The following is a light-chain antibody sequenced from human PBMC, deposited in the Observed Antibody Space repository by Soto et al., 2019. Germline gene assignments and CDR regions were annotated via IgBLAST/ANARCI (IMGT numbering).Light chain of an antibody. Sequence: QSALTQPRSVSGSPGQSVTISCAGTSSDVGGYDYVSWYQQHPDKVPKILIFDVTKRPSGVPNRFTGSKSGNTASLTISGLQADDEADYYCCSYAGSQTLIFGGGTKLTVL. J-gene: IGLJ2*01. CDR2: DVT. V-gene: IGLV2-11*01. CDR1: SSDVGGYDY. CDR3: CSYAGSQTLI.